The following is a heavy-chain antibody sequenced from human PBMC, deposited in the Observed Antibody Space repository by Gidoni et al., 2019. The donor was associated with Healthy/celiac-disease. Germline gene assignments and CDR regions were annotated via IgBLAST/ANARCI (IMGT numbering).Heavy chain of an antibody. V-gene: IGHV3-21*01. CDR2: ISSSSSYI. Sequence: EVQLVESGGGLVKPGGSLRLSCAASGFTFSSYSMNWVRQAPGKGLEWVSSISSSSSYIYYADSVKGRFTISRDNAKNSLYLQMNSLRAEDTAVYYCARAGGSSWSFDYWGQGTLVTVSS. CDR1: GFTFSSYS. D-gene: IGHD6-13*01. J-gene: IGHJ4*02. CDR3: ARAGGSSWSFDY.